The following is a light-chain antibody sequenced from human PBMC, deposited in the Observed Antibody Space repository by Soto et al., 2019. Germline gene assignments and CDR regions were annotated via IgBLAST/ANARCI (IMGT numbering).Light chain of an antibody. CDR1: SSNIGAGYD. Sequence: QSVLTQPXSVSGAPGQRVTISCTGSSSNIGAGYDVHWYQQLPGTAPKLLIYGNSNRPSGVPDRFSGSKSGTXASXXITGXXXXDEADYYXXSYDSSLSGEVFGGGTXLTVL. CDR3: XSYDSSLSGEV. V-gene: IGLV1-40*01. CDR2: GNS. J-gene: IGLJ3*02.